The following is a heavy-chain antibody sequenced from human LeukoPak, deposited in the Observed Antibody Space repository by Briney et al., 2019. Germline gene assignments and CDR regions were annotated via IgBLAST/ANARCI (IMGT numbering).Heavy chain of an antibody. D-gene: IGHD1/OR15-1a*01. CDR1: GFTFTSYW. CDR3: ARGQNIPA. V-gene: IGHV3-7*03. Sequence: GGSLRLSCEASGFTFTSYWMSWVRQAPGKGPEWVAHIKENGNEQYYADSVKGRFTISRDNSKNTLYLQMNSLRAEDTAVYYCARGQNIPAWGQGTLVTVSS. CDR2: IKENGNEQ. J-gene: IGHJ4*02.